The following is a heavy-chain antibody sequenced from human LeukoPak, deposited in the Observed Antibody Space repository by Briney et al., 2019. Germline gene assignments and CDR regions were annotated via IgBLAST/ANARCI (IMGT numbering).Heavy chain of an antibody. CDR1: GFTFSSYS. CDR2: ISSSSSYI. D-gene: IGHD3-22*01. Sequence: PGGSLRLSCAASGFTFSSYSMNWVRQAPGKGLEWVSSISSSSSYIYYADSVKGRFTISRDNAKNSLYLQMNSLRAEDTAVYYCARDLAHYYDPPSPSHYWGQGTLVTVSS. J-gene: IGHJ4*02. CDR3: ARDLAHYYDPPSPSHY. V-gene: IGHV3-21*01.